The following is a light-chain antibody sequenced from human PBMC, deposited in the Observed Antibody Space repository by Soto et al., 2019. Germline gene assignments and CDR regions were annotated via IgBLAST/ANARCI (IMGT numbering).Light chain of an antibody. CDR1: SSYVGGYNY. V-gene: IGLV2-14*01. J-gene: IGLJ1*01. CDR3: SSYITTSTRV. CDR2: EVS. Sequence: QSALTQPGSVSGSPGQSITISCTGTSSYVGGYNYVSWYQQHPGRAPKLLIYEVSNRPSGVSNRFSGSKSGNTASLTISGLQAEDEADYYCSSYITTSTRVFGTGTKVTVL.